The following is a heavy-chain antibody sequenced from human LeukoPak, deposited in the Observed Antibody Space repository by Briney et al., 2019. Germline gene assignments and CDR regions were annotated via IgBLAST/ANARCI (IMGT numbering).Heavy chain of an antibody. V-gene: IGHV4-59*01. CDR2: IYYSGST. CDR3: ARGGSGTYYHY. Sequence: PSETLSLTCTVSGGSITSYHYSWIRQPPGKGLEWIGYIYYSGSTNYNPSLKSRVTISVDTSKNQFSLKLSSVTATDTAVYYCARGGSGTYYHYWGQGTLVTISS. J-gene: IGHJ4*02. CDR1: GGSITSYH. D-gene: IGHD1-26*01.